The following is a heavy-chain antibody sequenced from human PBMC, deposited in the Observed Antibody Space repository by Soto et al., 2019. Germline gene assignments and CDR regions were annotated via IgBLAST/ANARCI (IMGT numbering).Heavy chain of an antibody. CDR3: AREYNSAWKTSDY. CDR2: ISDIGGNT. CDR1: GFTFSNYA. J-gene: IGHJ4*02. D-gene: IGHD6-19*01. V-gene: IGHV3-23*01. Sequence: HPGGSLRLSCAASGFTFSNYAMSWVRQAPGKGLEWVSGISDIGGNTYYADSVKGRFTISRDNSKNTLFLQMNSLRAEDTAVYYCAREYNSAWKTSDYWGQGTLVTVSS.